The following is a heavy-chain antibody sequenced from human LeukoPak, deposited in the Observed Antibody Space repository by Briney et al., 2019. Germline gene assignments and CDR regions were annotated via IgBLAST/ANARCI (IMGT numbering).Heavy chain of an antibody. CDR2: IKQDGSEK. V-gene: IGHV3-7*01. CDR3: ARDRTYGSSGYSDY. CDR1: GFTFSSYW. D-gene: IGHD3-22*01. J-gene: IGHJ4*02. Sequence: GGSLRLSCAASGFTFSSYWMSWVRQAPGKGLEWVANIKQDGSEKYYVDSVKGRFTISRDNAKNSLYLQMNSLRAEDTAVYYCARDRTYGSSGYSDYWGQGTLVTVSS.